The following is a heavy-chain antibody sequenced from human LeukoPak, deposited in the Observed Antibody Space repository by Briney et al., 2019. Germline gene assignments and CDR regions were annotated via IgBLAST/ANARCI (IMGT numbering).Heavy chain of an antibody. V-gene: IGHV1-2*02. CDR2: INPNSGGT. CDR1: GGTFSSYA. D-gene: IGHD3-10*01. Sequence: ASVKVSCKASGGTFSSYAISWVRQAPGQGLEWMGWINPNSGGTNYAQKFQGRVTMTRDTSISTAYMELSRLRSDDTAVYYCARDSLLWFGELNFDYWGQGTLVTVSS. CDR3: ARDSLLWFGELNFDY. J-gene: IGHJ4*02.